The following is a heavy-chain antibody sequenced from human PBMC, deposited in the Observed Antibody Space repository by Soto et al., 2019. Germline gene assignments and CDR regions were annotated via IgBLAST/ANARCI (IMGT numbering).Heavy chain of an antibody. Sequence: QVQLQQWGAGLLKPSETLSLTCAVYGGSFSGYCWSWIRQPPGKGLERIGEINHSGRTNYNPSLKSRVTISVDTSKSQFSLKLSSVTAADTAVYSCARGRKYYDFWSGYSHPRYYFNYWGQGTLVTVSS. CDR3: ARGRKYYDFWSGYSHPRYYFNY. V-gene: IGHV4-34*01. D-gene: IGHD3-3*01. CDR1: GGSFSGYC. CDR2: INHSGRT. J-gene: IGHJ4*02.